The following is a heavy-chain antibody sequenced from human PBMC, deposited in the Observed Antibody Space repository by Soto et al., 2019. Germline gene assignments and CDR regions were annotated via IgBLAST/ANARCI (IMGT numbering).Heavy chain of an antibody. V-gene: IGHV5-51*01. CDR2: IYPGVSDT. CDR1: GYSFTSYW. D-gene: IGHD6-13*01. CDR3: ARLRSISWFDY. J-gene: IGHJ4*02. Sequence: GESLKISCQGSGYSFTSYWIRRVRQMPGKGLEWMGIIYPGVSDTRYSPSFQGQVTISADKSISTAYLQWSSLKASDTAMYYCARLRSISWFDYWGQGALVTVSS.